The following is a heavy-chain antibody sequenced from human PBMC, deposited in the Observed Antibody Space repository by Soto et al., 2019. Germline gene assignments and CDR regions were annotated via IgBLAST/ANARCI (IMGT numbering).Heavy chain of an antibody. CDR3: ARGVRGAYGLDI. CDR1: GFTFSSHW. J-gene: IGHJ3*02. V-gene: IGHV3-74*01. CDR2: IYTDGSRT. Sequence: EVQLVESGGGLVQRGGSLRLTCAASGFTFSSHWMHWVRQAPGKGLVWVSRIYTDGSRTNYADSVKGRFTISRDNGKNTLDLEMNSLRVEETGIYYCARGVRGAYGLDIWGQGTMVTVSS. D-gene: IGHD2-21*01.